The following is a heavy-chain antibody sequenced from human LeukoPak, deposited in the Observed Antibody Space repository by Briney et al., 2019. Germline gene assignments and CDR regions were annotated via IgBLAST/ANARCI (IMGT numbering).Heavy chain of an antibody. V-gene: IGHV3-33*01. CDR3: ARDWEDGGYFDY. CDR1: GFTFSSYG. D-gene: IGHD1-26*01. J-gene: IGHJ4*02. CDR2: IWYDGSNK. Sequence: GSLRLSCAASGFTFSSYGMHWVRQAPGKGLEWVAVIWYDGSNKYYADSVKGRFTISRDNSKNTLYLQMNSLRAEDTAVYYCARDWEDGGYFDYWGQGTLVTVSS.